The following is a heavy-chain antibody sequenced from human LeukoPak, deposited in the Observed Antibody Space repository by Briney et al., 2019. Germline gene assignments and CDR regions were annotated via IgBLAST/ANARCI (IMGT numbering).Heavy chain of an antibody. V-gene: IGHV4-34*01. CDR1: GGSFSGYY. J-gene: IGHJ4*02. CDR3: ARGLTTVTTVRYFDY. Sequence: SETLSLTCAVYGGSFSGYYWSWIRQPPGKGLEWIGEINHRGRTNYNPSLKSRVTISVGTSKDQFSLKLSSVTAADTAVYYCARGLTTVTTVRYFDYWGQGTLVTVSS. CDR2: INHRGRT. D-gene: IGHD4-17*01.